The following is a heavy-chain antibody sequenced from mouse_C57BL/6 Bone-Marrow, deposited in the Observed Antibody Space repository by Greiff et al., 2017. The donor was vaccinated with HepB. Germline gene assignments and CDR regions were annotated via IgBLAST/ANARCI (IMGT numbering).Heavy chain of an antibody. CDR2: ISSGSSTI. Sequence: EVQLVESGGGLVKPGGSLKLSCAASGFTFSDYGMHWVRQAPETGLEWVAYISSGSSTIYYADTVKGRFTNSRDNAKNTLFLQMTSLRSEDTAMYYCARSYYYGWGQGTSVTVSS. D-gene: IGHD1-1*01. CDR3: ARSYYYG. J-gene: IGHJ4*01. V-gene: IGHV5-17*01. CDR1: GFTFSDYG.